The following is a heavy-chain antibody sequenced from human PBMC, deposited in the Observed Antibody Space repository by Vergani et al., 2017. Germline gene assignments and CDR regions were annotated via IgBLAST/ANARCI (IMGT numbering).Heavy chain of an antibody. Sequence: QVQLQQWGAGLLKPSETLSLTCAVYGGSFSGYYWSWIRQPPGKGLEWIGEINHSGSTNYNPSLKSRVTISVDTSKNQFSLKLSSVNAADTAVYSCAIGRYCSSTSCYFLRCMDVWGQGTTVTVSS. J-gene: IGHJ6*02. V-gene: IGHV4-34*01. D-gene: IGHD2-2*01. CDR2: INHSGST. CDR1: GGSFSGYY. CDR3: AIGRYCSSTSCYFLRCMDV.